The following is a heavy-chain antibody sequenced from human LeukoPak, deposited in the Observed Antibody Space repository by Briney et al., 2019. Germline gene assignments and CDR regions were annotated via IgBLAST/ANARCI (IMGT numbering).Heavy chain of an antibody. Sequence: GGSLRLSCAASGFTFSSYAMSWVRQAPGKGLEWVSSISNNGGSTYYADSVKGRFTISRDDSKNTLYLQMNSLRAEDTAVYYCAKDRWDSRPGFFDYRGQGTLVTVSS. CDR2: ISNNGGST. CDR1: GFTFSSYA. V-gene: IGHV3-23*01. J-gene: IGHJ4*02. D-gene: IGHD6-13*01. CDR3: AKDRWDSRPGFFDY.